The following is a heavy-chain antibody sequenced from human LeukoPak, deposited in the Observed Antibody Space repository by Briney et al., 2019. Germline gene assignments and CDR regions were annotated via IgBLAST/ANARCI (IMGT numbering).Heavy chain of an antibody. CDR2: ISYDGSNK. J-gene: IGHJ4*02. CDR3: ATTWIQLSSDY. V-gene: IGHV3-30*03. D-gene: IGHD5-18*01. CDR1: GFTFSSYG. Sequence: GGSLRLSCAASGFTFSSYGMHWVRQAPGKGLEWVAVISYDGSNKYYADSVKGRFTISRDNSKSTLYLQMNSLRAEDTAVYYCATTWIQLSSDYWGQGTLVTVSS.